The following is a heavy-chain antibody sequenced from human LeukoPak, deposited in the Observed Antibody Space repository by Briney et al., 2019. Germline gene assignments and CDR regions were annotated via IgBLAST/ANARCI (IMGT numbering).Heavy chain of an antibody. CDR2: ISALYGHT. J-gene: IGHJ4*02. Sequence: ASVKVSCKAYGYRFTGFGITWVRQAPGQGLEWMGWISALYGHTNYAQKFQGRVTMTTDTSTSTAYMELRSLRSDDTAVYYCARDFYHGHCAGLSCFLLDSWGQGALVIVSS. CDR1: GYRFTGFG. CDR3: ARDFYHGHCAGLSCFLLDS. V-gene: IGHV1-18*01. D-gene: IGHD2-8*02.